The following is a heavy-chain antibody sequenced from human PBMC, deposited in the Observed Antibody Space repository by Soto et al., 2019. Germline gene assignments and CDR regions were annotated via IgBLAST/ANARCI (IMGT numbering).Heavy chain of an antibody. CDR3: ATYIERRGDGNYYYYGMDV. V-gene: IGHV4-34*01. D-gene: IGHD2-21*02. CDR1: GGSFSGYY. J-gene: IGHJ6*02. CDR2: INHSGST. Sequence: SETLSLTCAVYGGSFSGYYWSWIRQPPGKGLEWIGEINHSGSTNYNPSLKSRVTISVDTSKNQFSLKLSSVTAADTAVYYCATYIERRGDGNYYYYGMDVWGQGTTVTVSS.